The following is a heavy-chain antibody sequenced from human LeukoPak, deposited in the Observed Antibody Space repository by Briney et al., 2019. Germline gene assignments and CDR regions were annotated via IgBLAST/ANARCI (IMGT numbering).Heavy chain of an antibody. D-gene: IGHD1-26*01. J-gene: IGHJ4*02. CDR2: ISYDGSNK. CDR1: GFTFSSYA. Sequence: PGGSLRLSCAASGFTFSSYAMHWVRQAPGKGLEWVAVISYDGSNKYYADSVKGRFTISRDNSKNTLYLQMNSLRAEDTAVYYCARDSGIVGATMVDYWGQGTLVTVSS. CDR3: ARDSGIVGATMVDY. V-gene: IGHV3-30*04.